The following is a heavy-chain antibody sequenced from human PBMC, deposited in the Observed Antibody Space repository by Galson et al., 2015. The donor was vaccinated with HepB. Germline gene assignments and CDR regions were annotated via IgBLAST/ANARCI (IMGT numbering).Heavy chain of an antibody. CDR1: GFTFSSYA. CDR3: ARAIGIGGYDEKLDY. CDR2: ISYDGSNK. J-gene: IGHJ4*02. D-gene: IGHD5-12*01. Sequence: SLGLSCAASGFTFSSYAMHWVRQAPGKGLEWVAVISYDGSNKYYADSVKGRFTISRDNSKNTLYLQMNSLRAEDTAVYYCARAIGIGGYDEKLDYWGQGTLVTVSS. V-gene: IGHV3-30-3*01.